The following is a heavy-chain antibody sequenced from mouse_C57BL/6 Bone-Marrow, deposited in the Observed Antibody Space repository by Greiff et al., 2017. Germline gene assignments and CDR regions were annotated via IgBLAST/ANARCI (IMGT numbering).Heavy chain of an antibody. Sequence: QVQLQQSGAELVKPGASVQISCQASGYAFSSYWMNWVKQRPGKSLEWIGQIYPGDGDTNYNGKFKGKATLTVDTSSSTAYMQLSSLTSDDSAVYFCARGAYWGQGTLVTVSA. CDR1: GYAFSSYW. V-gene: IGHV1-80*01. CDR3: ARGAY. J-gene: IGHJ3*01. CDR2: IYPGDGDT.